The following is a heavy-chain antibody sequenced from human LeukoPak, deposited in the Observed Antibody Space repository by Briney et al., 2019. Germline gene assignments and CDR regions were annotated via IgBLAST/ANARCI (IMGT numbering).Heavy chain of an antibody. J-gene: IGHJ4*02. CDR3: SGEEKALYDSSGYSAY. Sequence: ASVKLSCKASGYTFTSYGISWGRQAPGQGVEWMGWISTYNVNAKYAQKPQGRVTMTTDTSRRTAYIALRCPSSAGTGRSFFSGEEKALYDSSGYSAYWGEGTLVTVSS. D-gene: IGHD3-22*01. CDR1: GYTFTSYG. V-gene: IGHV1-18*01. CDR2: ISTYNVNA.